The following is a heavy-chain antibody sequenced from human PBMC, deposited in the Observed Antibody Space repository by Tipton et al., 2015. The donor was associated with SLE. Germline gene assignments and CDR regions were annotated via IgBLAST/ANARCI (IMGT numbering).Heavy chain of an antibody. D-gene: IGHD3-3*01. J-gene: IGHJ4*02. CDR2: IYYSGST. CDR1: GGSISSHY. Sequence: LRLSCTVSGGSISSHYWSWIRQPPGKGLEWIGYIYYSGSTNYNPSLKSRVTISVDTSKNQFSLKLSSVTAADTAVYYCASSYDFWSGYFDYWGQGTLVTVSS. V-gene: IGHV4-59*11. CDR3: ASSYDFWSGYFDY.